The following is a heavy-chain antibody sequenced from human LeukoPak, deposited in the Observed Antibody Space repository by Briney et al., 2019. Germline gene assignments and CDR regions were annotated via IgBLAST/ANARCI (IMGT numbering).Heavy chain of an antibody. J-gene: IGHJ5*02. CDR2: INHSGST. CDR1: GGSFSGYY. V-gene: IGHV4-34*01. Sequence: SETPSLTCAVYGGSFSGYYWSWIRQPPGKGLEWIGEINHSGSTNYNPSLKSRVTISVDTSKNQFSLKLSSVTAADTAVYYCARGNHYYGSGSYRADWFDPWGQGTLVTVSS. CDR3: ARGNHYYGSGSYRADWFDP. D-gene: IGHD3-10*01.